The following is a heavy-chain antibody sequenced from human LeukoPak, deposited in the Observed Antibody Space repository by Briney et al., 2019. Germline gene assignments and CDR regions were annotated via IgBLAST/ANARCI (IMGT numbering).Heavy chain of an antibody. D-gene: IGHD1-14*01. CDR1: GFTVSSTY. J-gene: IGHJ6*02. CDR3: ASRYEGASYYYYGMDV. Sequence: GGSLRLSCAGSGFTVSSTYMRWVRQAPGKGLEGVSVIYGGTSTYYADSVKGRFTISRDDSRNTLYLQMSSLRAEDTAVYYCASRYEGASYYYYGMDVWGQGTLVTVSS. V-gene: IGHV3-66*01. CDR2: IYGGTST.